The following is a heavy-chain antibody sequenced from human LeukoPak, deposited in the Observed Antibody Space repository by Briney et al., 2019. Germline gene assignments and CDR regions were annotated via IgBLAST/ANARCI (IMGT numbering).Heavy chain of an antibody. V-gene: IGHV3-23*01. CDR2: ISGSGGST. Sequence: GGSLILSCAASGFTFSSYAMSWVRQAPGKGLEWVSAISGSGGSTYYADSVKGRFTISRDNSKNTLYLQMNSLRAEDTAVYYCAKVITRVRGVILYYYGMDVWGQGTTGTDSS. J-gene: IGHJ6*02. D-gene: IGHD3-10*01. CDR1: GFTFSSYA. CDR3: AKVITRVRGVILYYYGMDV.